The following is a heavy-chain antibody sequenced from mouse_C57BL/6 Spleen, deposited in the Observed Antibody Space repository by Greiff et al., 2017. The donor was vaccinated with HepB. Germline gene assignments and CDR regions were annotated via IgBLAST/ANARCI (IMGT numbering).Heavy chain of an antibody. CDR1: GFTFSDYY. Sequence: VQLKESEGGLVQPGSSMKLSCTASGFTFSDYYMAWVRQVPEKGLEWVANINYDGSSTYYLDSLKSRFIISRDNAKNILYLQMSSLKSEDTATYYCARANYYGSSYDYWGQGTTLTVSS. D-gene: IGHD1-1*01. V-gene: IGHV5-16*01. CDR2: INYDGSST. J-gene: IGHJ2*01. CDR3: ARANYYGSSYDY.